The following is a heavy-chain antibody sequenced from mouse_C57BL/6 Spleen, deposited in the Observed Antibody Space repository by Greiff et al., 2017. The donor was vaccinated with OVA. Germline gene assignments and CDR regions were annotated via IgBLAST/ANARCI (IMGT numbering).Heavy chain of an antibody. J-gene: IGHJ4*01. CDR1: GFTFNTYA. CDR3: VRKGYYSNYDAMDY. CDR2: IRSKSSNYAT. D-gene: IGHD2-5*01. Sequence: EVQRVESGGGLVQPKGSLKLSCAASGFTFNTYAMHWVRQAPGKGLEWVARIRSKSSNYATYYADSVKDRFTISRDDSQNMLYLQMNNLKTEDTAMYYCVRKGYYSNYDAMDYWGQGTSVTVSS. V-gene: IGHV10-3*01.